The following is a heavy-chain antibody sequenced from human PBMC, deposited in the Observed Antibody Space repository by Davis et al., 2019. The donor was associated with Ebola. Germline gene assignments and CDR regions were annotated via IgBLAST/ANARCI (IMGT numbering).Heavy chain of an antibody. V-gene: IGHV4-34*01. D-gene: IGHD1-1*01. CDR2: ISHSGYI. Sequence: SETLSLTCAVYGGSLQDYFWSWIRQPPGKGLEWLGEISHSGYINYNPSLESRVTISVDTSKSQLSLKLNSVTAADTAVYYCARTTLTSVSDLGLGYNFFDPWGQGTLVNVSS. CDR3: ARTTLTSVSDLGLGYNFFDP. CDR1: GGSLQDYF. J-gene: IGHJ5*02.